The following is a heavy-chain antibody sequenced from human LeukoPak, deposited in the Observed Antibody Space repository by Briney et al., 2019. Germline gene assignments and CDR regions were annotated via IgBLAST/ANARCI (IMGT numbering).Heavy chain of an antibody. D-gene: IGHD3-22*01. Sequence: SETLSLTCTVSGGSISSSSYYWDWIRQPPGKGLEWTGSMYYSGSTYYDPSLKSRVSISVDTSKNQFSLKLSSVTATDTAVYYCGRHYDSSGNDAVHIWGRGTMVTVSS. V-gene: IGHV4-39*01. CDR2: MYYSGST. CDR1: GGSISSSSYY. CDR3: GRHYDSSGNDAVHI. J-gene: IGHJ3*02.